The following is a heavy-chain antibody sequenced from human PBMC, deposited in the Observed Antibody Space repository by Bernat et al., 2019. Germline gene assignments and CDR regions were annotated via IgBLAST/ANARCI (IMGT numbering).Heavy chain of an antibody. CDR3: ARHRFSSSHSPLDY. J-gene: IGHJ4*02. CDR2: IYYSGNT. CDR1: GGSISSSSYY. D-gene: IGHD6-13*01. V-gene: IGHV4-39*01. Sequence: QLQLQESGPGLVKPSETLSLTCTVSGGSISSSSYYWGWIRQPPGKGLEWIGTIYYSGNTYYNPFLKSRVTISVDTSKNQFSLKLSSVTAADTAVYYCARHRFSSSHSPLDYWGQGTLVTVSS.